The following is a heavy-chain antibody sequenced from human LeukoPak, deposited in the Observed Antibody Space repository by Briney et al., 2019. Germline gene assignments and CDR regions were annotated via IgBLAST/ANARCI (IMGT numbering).Heavy chain of an antibody. J-gene: IGHJ2*01. CDR1: GFTFSSYG. CDR3: ARALNYWYFDL. Sequence: PGRSLRLSCAASGFTFSSYGMHWVRQAPGKGLEWVAIIWYDGSNIYYADSVKGRFTISRDNSKNTLFLQMNSLRAEDTAVYYCARALNYWYFDLWGRGTLVTVSS. CDR2: IWYDGSNI. V-gene: IGHV3-33*01.